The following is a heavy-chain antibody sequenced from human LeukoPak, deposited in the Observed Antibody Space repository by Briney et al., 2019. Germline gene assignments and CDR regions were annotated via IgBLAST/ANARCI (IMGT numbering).Heavy chain of an antibody. J-gene: IGHJ3*02. V-gene: IGHV1-69*02. CDR1: GGTFRSYT. CDR3: ARRRGNLGYCSGGSCYGGAFDI. CDR2: IIPILGIA. Sequence: SVKVSCKASGGTFRSYTISWVRQAPGQGLEWMGRIIPILGIANYAQKFQGRVTITADKSTSTAYMELSSLRSEDTAVYYCARRRGNLGYCSGGSCYGGAFDIWGQGTMVTVSS. D-gene: IGHD2-15*01.